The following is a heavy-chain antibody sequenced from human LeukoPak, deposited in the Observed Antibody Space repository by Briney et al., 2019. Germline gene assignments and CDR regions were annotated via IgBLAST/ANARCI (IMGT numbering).Heavy chain of an antibody. D-gene: IGHD2-15*01. V-gene: IGHV1-3*01. Sequence: ASVKVSCKASGYTFTSYAMHWVRQAPGQRLEWMGWINAGNGNTKYSQKFQGRVTITRDTSASTAYMELSSLRSEDTAVYYCARLPYCSGGSCYPVDYWGQGTLVTVSS. J-gene: IGHJ4*02. CDR1: GYTFTSYA. CDR3: ARLPYCSGGSCYPVDY. CDR2: INAGNGNT.